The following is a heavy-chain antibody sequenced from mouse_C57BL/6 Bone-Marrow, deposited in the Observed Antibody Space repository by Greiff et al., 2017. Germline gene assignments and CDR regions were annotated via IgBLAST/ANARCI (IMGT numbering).Heavy chain of an antibody. CDR3: ARDGYDRGWYCDV. V-gene: IGHV1-72*01. Sequence: QVQLQQPGAELVKPGASVKLSCKASGYTFTSYWMHWVKQRPGRGLEWLGRIDPNRGGTKYNEKFKSKATRTVDKPSSTAYMQLSSLTSEDSAVDDCARDGYDRGWYCDVGGTGTTVTVSS. J-gene: IGHJ1*03. CDR1: GYTFTSYW. CDR2: IDPNRGGT. D-gene: IGHD2-2*01.